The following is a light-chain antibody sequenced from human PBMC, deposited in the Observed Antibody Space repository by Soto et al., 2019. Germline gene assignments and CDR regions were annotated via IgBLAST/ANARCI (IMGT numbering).Light chain of an antibody. CDR2: DND. CDR3: GTWDSSLSAV. V-gene: IGLV1-51*01. Sequence: QSVLTQPPSVSAAPGQKVTISCSGSNSNIGNNYVSWYQQLPGTSTKLLIDDNDVRPSGIPDRFSGSKSGTSATLDITGLQTGDEADYYCGTWDSSLSAVFGGGTKLTVL. CDR1: NSNIGNNY. J-gene: IGLJ2*01.